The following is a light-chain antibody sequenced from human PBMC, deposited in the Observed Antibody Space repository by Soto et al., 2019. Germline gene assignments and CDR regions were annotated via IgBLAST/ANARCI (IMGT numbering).Light chain of an antibody. CDR2: AAS. V-gene: IGKV1-9*01. Sequence: DIPLTQAPSFLSPSIGESVTITCRASQVISTSLAWYQVKPGKAPKLLIYAASTLESGVPSRFSATVSGTEFSLTITSLQPEDFATYYFQQILDSPITFGQGTRLEIK. CDR1: QVISTS. J-gene: IGKJ5*01. CDR3: QQILDSPIT.